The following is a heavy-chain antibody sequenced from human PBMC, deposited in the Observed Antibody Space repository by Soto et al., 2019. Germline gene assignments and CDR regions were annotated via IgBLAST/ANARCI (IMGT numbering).Heavy chain of an antibody. CDR1: GFIFDDFA. V-gene: IGHV3-9*01. CDR2: ISWNSGST. Sequence: DVQLVESGGGLVQPGRSLRLSCAASGFIFDDFAMHWFRQAPGKGLEWVSGISWNSGSTDYAASVKGRFIISRDNARNSLYLQMNSLRPEDTALYYCARDTDSDTWNDPFDSWGQGALVIVS. D-gene: IGHD1-1*01. J-gene: IGHJ4*02. CDR3: ARDTDSDTWNDPFDS.